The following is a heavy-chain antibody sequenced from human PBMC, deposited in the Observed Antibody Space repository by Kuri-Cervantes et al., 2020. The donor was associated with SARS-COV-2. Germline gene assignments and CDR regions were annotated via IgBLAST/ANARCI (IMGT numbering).Heavy chain of an antibody. CDR3: AREIWYSSSLHYFDY. D-gene: IGHD6-13*01. Sequence: GGSLRLSCAASGFTFSNAWMSWVRQAPGKGLEWVSSISSSSYIYYADSVKGRFTISRDNAKNSLYLQMNSLRAEDTAMYYCAREIWYSSSLHYFDYWGQGTLVTVSS. J-gene: IGHJ4*02. CDR2: ISSSSYI. V-gene: IGHV3-69-1*01. CDR1: GFTFSNAW.